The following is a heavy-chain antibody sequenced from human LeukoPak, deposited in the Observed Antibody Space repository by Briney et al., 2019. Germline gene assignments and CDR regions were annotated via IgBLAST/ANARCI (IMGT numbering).Heavy chain of an antibody. Sequence: PSETLSLTCTVSGGSIGSSNYYWVWLRQPPGKGLEWIGSIYYSGSTYYHPSLESRVTISVDTSKNQFSLNLSSVTAADTAVYYCARLDDPGLQQKYYFDYWGQGTLVTVSS. V-gene: IGHV4-39*01. CDR3: ARLDDPGLQQKYYFDY. D-gene: IGHD3-3*01. CDR2: IYYSGST. CDR1: GGSIGSSNYY. J-gene: IGHJ4*02.